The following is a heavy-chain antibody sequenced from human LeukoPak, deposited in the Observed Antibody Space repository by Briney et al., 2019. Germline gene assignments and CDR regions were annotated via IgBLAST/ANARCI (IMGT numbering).Heavy chain of an antibody. CDR2: ISRTSAYI. CDR3: ARDERGYCSDSSCYPGDY. D-gene: IGHD2-2*01. J-gene: IGHJ4*02. V-gene: IGHV3-21*01. CDR1: GFTFSSYA. Sequence: GGSLSLSCAASGFTFSSYAMKWVRQAPGDGLEWVSAISRTSAYIYYSDSVKGRFTMSRDNAKNSVYLQIGSLRAEDTAVYYCARDERGYCSDSSCYPGDYWGQGTLVTVSS.